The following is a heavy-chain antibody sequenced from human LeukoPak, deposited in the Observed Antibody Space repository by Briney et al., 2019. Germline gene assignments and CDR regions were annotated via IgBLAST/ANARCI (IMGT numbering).Heavy chain of an antibody. D-gene: IGHD6-19*01. V-gene: IGHV3-30*18. CDR2: ISYDGSHE. J-gene: IGHJ4*02. CDR3: AKDLGPSGLGSGWPLDY. CDR1: GFTFSSYA. Sequence: GGSLRLSCAASGFTFSSYAVHWVRQAPGKGLEWVAVISYDGSHEYYADSVKGRFTISRDNSKNMLYLQMSSLRAEDTAVYYCAKDLGPSGLGSGWPLDYWGQGTLVTVSS.